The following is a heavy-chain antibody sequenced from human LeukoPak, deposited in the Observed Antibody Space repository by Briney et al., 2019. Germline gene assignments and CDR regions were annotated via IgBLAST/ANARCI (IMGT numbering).Heavy chain of an antibody. CDR2: ISSSSSTI. CDR3: ARATRDFGVVIMAS. Sequence: GGSLRLSCAASGFTFSSYSMNWVRQAPGKGLEWVSYISSSSSTIYYADSVKGRFTISRDNAKNSLYLQMNSLRAEDTAVYYCARATRDFGVVIMASWGQGTLVTVSS. CDR1: GFTFSSYS. D-gene: IGHD3-3*01. V-gene: IGHV3-48*01. J-gene: IGHJ5*02.